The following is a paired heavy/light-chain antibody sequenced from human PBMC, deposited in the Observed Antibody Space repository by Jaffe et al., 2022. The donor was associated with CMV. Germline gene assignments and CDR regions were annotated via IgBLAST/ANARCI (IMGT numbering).Heavy chain of an antibody. Sequence: EVQLVESGGGLVQPGGSLRLSCSASGFTFSSFAMHWVRQAPGKGLEYLSVISSNGSITYYADSVKGRVTISRDNSKNTLYLQMNSLRAEDTAVYYCVKPWAPKGFSFDYWGQGTLVTVSS. CDR2: ISSNGSIT. CDR3: VKPWAPKGFSFDY. D-gene: IGHD7-27*01. J-gene: IGHJ4*02. CDR1: GFTFSSFA. V-gene: IGHV3-64D*06.
Light chain of an antibody. CDR2: LGS. V-gene: IGKV2-28*01. CDR1: QSLLYSNGYNY. J-gene: IGKJ5*01. CDR3: MQALHTPNT. Sequence: DIVMTQSPLSLPVTPGEPASISCRSSQSLLYSNGYNYLDWYLQKPGKSPQLLIYLGSNRASGVPHRISGSGSGTDFTLKISRVEAEDVGVYYCMQALHTPNTFGQGTRLEIK.